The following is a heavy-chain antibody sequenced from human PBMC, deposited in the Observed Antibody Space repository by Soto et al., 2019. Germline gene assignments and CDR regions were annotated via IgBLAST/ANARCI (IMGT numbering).Heavy chain of an antibody. CDR1: GDSISSSY. Sequence: SETLSLTCSVSGDSISSSYWAWIRQPPGKGLEWIGYISYSGSTNYNPSLKSRVAIFVHTSGNQFSLSLSSVTAADTAVYFCARVRYVLPGYYKGRYYPFDSWGQGRPVT. D-gene: IGHD3-9*01. J-gene: IGHJ5*01. V-gene: IGHV4-59*01. CDR3: ARVRYVLPGYYKGRYYPFDS. CDR2: ISYSGST.